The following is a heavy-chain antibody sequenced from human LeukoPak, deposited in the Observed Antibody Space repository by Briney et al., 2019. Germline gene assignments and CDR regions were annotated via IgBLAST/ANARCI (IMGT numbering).Heavy chain of an antibody. Sequence: ASVKVSCKASGYTFTSLHINWLRQAPGQGLEWMGWINGYNGNTHYSQNLQGRVTMTRDTSTNTVYLELRSLRFDDTAVCYCARGTRARGTCDNCYSSSLDSWGQGTLLTVSS. CDR1: GYTFTSLH. CDR3: ARGTRARGTCDNCYSSSLDS. CDR2: INGYNGNT. D-gene: IGHD2-15*01. J-gene: IGHJ4*02. V-gene: IGHV1-18*01.